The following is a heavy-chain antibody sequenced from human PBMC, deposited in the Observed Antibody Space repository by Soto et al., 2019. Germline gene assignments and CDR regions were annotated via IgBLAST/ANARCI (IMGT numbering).Heavy chain of an antibody. V-gene: IGHV1-46*01. J-gene: IGHJ3*02. D-gene: IGHD3-3*01. CDR2: IIPSGGST. CDR3: ARDRAWSGGALGAFDI. Sequence: ASLKVSCKASGYTFTNYAISWVRQAPGQGLEWMGIIIPSGGSTSYAQKFQGRVTMTRDTSTSTVYMELSSLRSEDTAVYYCARDRAWSGGALGAFDIWGQGTMVTVSS. CDR1: GYTFTNYA.